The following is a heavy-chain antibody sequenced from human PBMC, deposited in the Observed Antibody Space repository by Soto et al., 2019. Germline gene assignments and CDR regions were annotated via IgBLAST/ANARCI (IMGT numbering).Heavy chain of an antibody. CDR2: ISGSGGST. V-gene: IGHV3-23*01. D-gene: IGHD2-15*01. Sequence: EVQLLESGGGLVQPGGSLRLSCAASGFTFSNHGMTWVRQAPGGGLEWVSAISGSGGSTYYADSVKGRFTISRDNSKNTVSLQMNSLRADDTAVYYCARENRNIVVLAPAAPNWGQGTLVTVSS. J-gene: IGHJ4*02. CDR3: ARENRNIVVLAPAAPN. CDR1: GFTFSNHG.